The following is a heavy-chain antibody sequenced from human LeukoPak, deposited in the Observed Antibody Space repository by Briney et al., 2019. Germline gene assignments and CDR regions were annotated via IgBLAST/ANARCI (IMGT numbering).Heavy chain of an antibody. V-gene: IGHV5-10-1*01. CDR3: ARVLRFFDPFDP. CDR1: GYNFPNSW. CDR2: IDSGDSYT. Sequence: GESLKISFKGSGYNFPNSWIYWVRQMPGKGLEWMGRIDSGDSYTNYSPSFEGHVTISVDKSISTAYLQWSSLRASDTAIYYCARVLRFFDPFDPWGQGTLVTVSS. J-gene: IGHJ5*02. D-gene: IGHD3-9*01.